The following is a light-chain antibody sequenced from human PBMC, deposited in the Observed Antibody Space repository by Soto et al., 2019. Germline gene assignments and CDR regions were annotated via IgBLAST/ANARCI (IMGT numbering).Light chain of an antibody. V-gene: IGLV1-47*01. CDR2: RNS. CDR3: SAWDDSLSGVV. J-gene: IGLJ2*01. Sequence: QSVLTQPPSASGTPGQRGTISFSGSSSNIGSNYVYWYQQLPGTVPQLLIYRNSARPSGVPDRFSGSKSGTSASLAISGLRSEDEADYYCSAWDDSLSGVVFGGGTKVTVL. CDR1: SSNIGSNY.